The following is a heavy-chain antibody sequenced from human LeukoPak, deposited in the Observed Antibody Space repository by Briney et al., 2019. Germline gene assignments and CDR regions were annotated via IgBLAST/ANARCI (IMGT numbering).Heavy chain of an antibody. CDR1: GFTFSSYA. D-gene: IGHD3-22*01. Sequence: GGSLRLSCAASGFTFSSYAMHWVRQAPGKGLEWVAVISYDGSNKYYADSVKGRFTISRDNSKNTLYLQMNSLRAEDTAVYYCAKDRLYDSSGYYEAPPGYWGQGTLVTVSS. J-gene: IGHJ4*02. CDR3: AKDRLYDSSGYYEAPPGY. CDR2: ISYDGSNK. V-gene: IGHV3-30-3*01.